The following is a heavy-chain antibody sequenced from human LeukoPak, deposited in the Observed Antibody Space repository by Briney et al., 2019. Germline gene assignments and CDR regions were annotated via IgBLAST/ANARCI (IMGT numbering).Heavy chain of an antibody. CDR2: INPDSGGT. D-gene: IGHD6-19*01. Sequence: EASVKVSCTGSSDTFTGFYIHWVRQAPGQGLEWMGWINPDSGGTNSAQQFQGRVTLTRDTSISTAYLELSRLRLDDTAVYYCASLYASDWYGNNWGQGSLVIVSP. CDR3: ASLYASDWYGNN. V-gene: IGHV1-2*02. J-gene: IGHJ4*02. CDR1: SDTFTGFY.